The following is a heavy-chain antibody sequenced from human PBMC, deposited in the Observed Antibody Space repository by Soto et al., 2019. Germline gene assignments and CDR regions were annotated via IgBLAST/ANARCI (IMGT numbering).Heavy chain of an antibody. J-gene: IGHJ4*02. CDR1: GVNFGNNW. V-gene: IGHV3-74*01. CDR2: MNSDGRTT. Sequence: PXGSLTLSCTASGVNFGNNWMHWVRQAPGKGLEWVSRMNSDGRTTNYADSVKGRFTVSRDNAKNTLYLQMNSLRAEDTAVYYCATAEVDYWGPGTLVTVSS. CDR3: ATAEVDY.